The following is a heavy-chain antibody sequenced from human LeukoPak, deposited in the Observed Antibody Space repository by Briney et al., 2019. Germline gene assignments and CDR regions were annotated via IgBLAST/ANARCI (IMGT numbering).Heavy chain of an antibody. J-gene: IGHJ4*02. CDR3: ARAAVGAIPFDY. Sequence: PGGSLRLSCAASGFTFSSYSMNWVRQAPGKGLEWVSSISSSSSYIYYADSVKGRFTISRDNAKNSLYLRMNSLRAEDTAVYYCARAAVGAIPFDYWGQGTLVTVSS. CDR1: GFTFSSYS. D-gene: IGHD1-26*01. V-gene: IGHV3-21*01. CDR2: ISSSSSYI.